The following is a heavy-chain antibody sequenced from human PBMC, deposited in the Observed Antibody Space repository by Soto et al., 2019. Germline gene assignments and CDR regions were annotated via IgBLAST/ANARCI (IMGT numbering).Heavy chain of an antibody. V-gene: IGHV1-46*01. CDR1: GNTFSTDY. D-gene: IGHD3-16*02. Sequence: QVQLVQSGAEVKKPGASVRVSCTASGNTFSTDYMHWIRQAPGQGLEWMGVINATGDSPSYAQKFQDRITMTRDTSQNPYLELSSLTSEDTAVYFCARTILIGPHTGFDYWGQGSLVTVSS. CDR3: ARTILIGPHTGFDY. J-gene: IGHJ4*02. CDR2: INATGDSP.